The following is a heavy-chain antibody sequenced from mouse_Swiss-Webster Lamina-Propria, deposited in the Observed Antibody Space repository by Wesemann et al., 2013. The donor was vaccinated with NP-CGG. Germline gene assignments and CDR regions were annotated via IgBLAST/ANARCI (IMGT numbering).Heavy chain of an antibody. CDR2: IDPANGNT. J-gene: IGHJ2*01. V-gene: IGHV14-3*02. CDR3: ARDGTGTNFDY. Sequence: PEQGLEWIGRIDPANGNTKYDPKFQGKATITADTSSNTAYLQLSSLTSEDTAVYYCARDGTGTNFDYWGQGTTLTVSS. D-gene: IGHD4-1*01.